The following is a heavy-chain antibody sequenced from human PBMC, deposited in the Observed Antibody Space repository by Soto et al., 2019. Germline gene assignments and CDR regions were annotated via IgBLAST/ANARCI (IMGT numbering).Heavy chain of an antibody. CDR2: IIPIFGTA. CDR3: AKLLWFGDSN. D-gene: IGHD3-10*01. Sequence: GASGKVCCKASGYTFTSYAMHWVRQAPGQGLEWMGGIIPIFGTANYAQKFQGRVTITADESTSTAYMELSSLRSEDTAVYYCAKLLWFGDSNWGQGTLVTVSS. V-gene: IGHV1-69*13. CDR1: GYTFTSYA. J-gene: IGHJ4*02.